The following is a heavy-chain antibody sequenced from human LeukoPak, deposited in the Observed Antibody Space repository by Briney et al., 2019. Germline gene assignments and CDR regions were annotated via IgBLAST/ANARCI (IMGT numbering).Heavy chain of an antibody. CDR1: GGSINSYY. Sequence: KASETLSLTCTVSGGSINSYYWNWIRQPPGKGLEWIGYIYHSGSSNSGSTNYSPSLKSRVTISVDTSKNQFSLKLSSVTAADTAVYYCARRIPNAFDIWGQGTMVTVSS. V-gene: IGHV4-59*12. J-gene: IGHJ3*02. CDR3: ARRIPNAFDI. CDR2: IYHSGSSNSGST.